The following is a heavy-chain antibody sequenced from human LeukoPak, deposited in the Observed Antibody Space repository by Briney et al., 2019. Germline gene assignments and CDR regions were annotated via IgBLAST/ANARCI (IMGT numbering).Heavy chain of an antibody. V-gene: IGHV3-53*01. CDR3: ARGGSSRFDQ. CDR1: GFTVSSNY. Sequence: GGSLRLSCAASGFTVSSNYMSWVRQAPGKGLEWVSVIYSGGSTYYADSVKGRFTISRHNSKNTLYLQMSSLRADDTAVYYCARGGSSRFDQWGQGTLVTVSS. D-gene: IGHD6-13*01. CDR2: IYSGGST. J-gene: IGHJ4*02.